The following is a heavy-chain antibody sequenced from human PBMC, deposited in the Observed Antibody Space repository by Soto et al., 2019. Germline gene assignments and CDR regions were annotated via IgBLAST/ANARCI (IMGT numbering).Heavy chain of an antibody. V-gene: IGHV1-18*01. CDR3: ARDLDLWSGELSASYSYYGMDV. CDR2: ISAYNGNT. J-gene: IGHJ6*02. CDR1: GYTFTSYG. D-gene: IGHD3-10*01. Sequence: QVQLVQSGAEVKKPGASVKVSCKASGYTFTSYGISWVRQAPGQGLEWMGWISAYNGNTNYAQKLQGRVTMTTTTSTMTGCMAPRSLRSYDSAVYYCARDLDLWSGELSASYSYYGMDVWGQGTTVTVSS.